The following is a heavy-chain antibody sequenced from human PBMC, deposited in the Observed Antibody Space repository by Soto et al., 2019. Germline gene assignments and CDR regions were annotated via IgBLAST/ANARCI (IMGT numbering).Heavy chain of an antibody. D-gene: IGHD6-13*01. CDR1: GYTFTSYG. J-gene: IGHJ4*02. Sequence: QVQLVQSGAEVKKPGASVKVSCKASGYTFTSYGISWVRQAPGQGLEWMGWISAYNGNTNYAQKLQGRVTMTTDTCTSTAYIELRSLRSYDTAVYYCARPGIAAAGNLKWYYFDYWGQGTLVTVSS. V-gene: IGHV1-18*01. CDR2: ISAYNGNT. CDR3: ARPGIAAAGNLKWYYFDY.